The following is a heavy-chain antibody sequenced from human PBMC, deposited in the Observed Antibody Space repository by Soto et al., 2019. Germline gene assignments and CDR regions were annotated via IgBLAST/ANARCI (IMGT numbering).Heavy chain of an antibody. CDR2: IIPIFGTA. V-gene: IGHV1-69*13. Sequence: SVNVSCKXSGGTFSSYAISWVRQAPGQGLEWMGGIIPIFGTANYAQKFQGRVTITADESTSTAYMELSSLRSEDTAVYYCASHDTARTPFDYWGQGTLVTVSS. D-gene: IGHD5-18*01. J-gene: IGHJ4*02. CDR1: GGTFSSYA. CDR3: ASHDTARTPFDY.